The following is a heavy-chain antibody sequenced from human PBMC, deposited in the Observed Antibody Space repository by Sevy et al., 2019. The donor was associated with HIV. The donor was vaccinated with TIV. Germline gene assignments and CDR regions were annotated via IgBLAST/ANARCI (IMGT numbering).Heavy chain of an antibody. CDR3: VKDKDVVVTAKGPSVAFDI. CDR2: ISSNGGST. Sequence: GGSLRLSYSASGFTFSSYAMHWVRQAPGKGLEYVSAISSNGGSTYYADSVKGRFTISRDNSKNTLYLQMSSLRAEDTAVYYCVKDKDVVVTAKGPSVAFDIWGQGTMVTVSS. V-gene: IGHV3-64D*06. CDR1: GFTFSSYA. J-gene: IGHJ3*02. D-gene: IGHD2-21*02.